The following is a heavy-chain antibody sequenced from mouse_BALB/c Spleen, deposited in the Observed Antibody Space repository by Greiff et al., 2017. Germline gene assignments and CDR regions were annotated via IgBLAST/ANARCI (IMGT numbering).Heavy chain of an antibody. V-gene: IGHV8-12*01. CDR3: ARMGITTGFAY. CDR1: GFSLSTSGMG. D-gene: IGHD2-4*01. J-gene: IGHJ3*01. CDR2: IYWDDEK. Sequence: QVTLKVSGPGILQPSQTLSLTCSFSGFSLSTSGMGVSWIRQPSGKGLEWLAHIYWDDEKRYNPSLKSRLTISKDTSRNQVFLKITSVDTADTATYYCARMGITTGFAYWGQGTLVTVSA.